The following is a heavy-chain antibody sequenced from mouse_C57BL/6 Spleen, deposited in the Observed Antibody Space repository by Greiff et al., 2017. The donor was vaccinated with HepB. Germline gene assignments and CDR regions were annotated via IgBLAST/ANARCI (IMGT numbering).Heavy chain of an antibody. D-gene: IGHD3-2*02. Sequence: QVHVKQSGAELVKPGASVKISCKASGYAFSSYWMNWVKQRPGKGLEWIGQIYPGDGDTNYNGKFKGKATLTADKSSSTAYMQLSSLTSEDSAVYFCARYSSGYVFAYWGQGTLVTVSA. V-gene: IGHV1-80*01. CDR3: ARYSSGYVFAY. CDR2: IYPGDGDT. J-gene: IGHJ3*01. CDR1: GYAFSSYW.